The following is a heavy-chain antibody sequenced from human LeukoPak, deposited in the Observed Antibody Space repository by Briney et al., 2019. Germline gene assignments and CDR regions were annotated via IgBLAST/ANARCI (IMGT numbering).Heavy chain of an antibody. J-gene: IGHJ1*01. V-gene: IGHV4-34*01. CDR3: ARIRCGHSGSVCYNH. CDR2: ISHTEGT. CDR1: GVSINDYY. D-gene: IGHD3-9*01. Sequence: SETLSLTCGVFGVSINDYYWSWIRQSPGRGLEWIGEISHTEGTRYNPSLESRVTMSVGTSENQLSLKLIFVTAADTAVYYCARIRCGHSGSVCYNHWGLGTLVTVSP.